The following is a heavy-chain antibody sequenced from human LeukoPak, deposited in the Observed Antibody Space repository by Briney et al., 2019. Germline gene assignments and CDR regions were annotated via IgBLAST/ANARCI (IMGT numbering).Heavy chain of an antibody. D-gene: IGHD3-10*01. CDR1: GVSITGISYY. J-gene: IGHJ4*02. CDR2: IYYSGSA. CDR3: ASTLWFGAYYFDY. V-gene: IGHV4-39*07. Sequence: SKTLSLTCTVSGVSITGISYYWGWIRQPPGKGLEWIGSIYYSGSASYNPSLKSRVTISVDTSKNQFSLKLSSVTAADTAVYYCASTLWFGAYYFDYWGQGTLVTVSS.